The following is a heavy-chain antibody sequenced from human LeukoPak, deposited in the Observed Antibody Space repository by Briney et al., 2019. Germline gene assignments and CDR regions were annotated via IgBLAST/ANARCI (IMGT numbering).Heavy chain of an antibody. Sequence: GGSLRLSCAASGFTFDDYAMHWVRQAPGKGLEWVSGISWNSGSIGYADSVKGRFTISRDNAKNSLYLQMNSLRAEDTALYYCARDDTVTYFDYWGQGTLVTVSS. D-gene: IGHD4-17*01. CDR2: ISWNSGSI. CDR1: GFTFDDYA. V-gene: IGHV3-9*01. J-gene: IGHJ4*02. CDR3: ARDDTVTYFDY.